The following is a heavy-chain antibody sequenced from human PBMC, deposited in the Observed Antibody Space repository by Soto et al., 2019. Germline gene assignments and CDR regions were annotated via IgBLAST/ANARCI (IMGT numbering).Heavy chain of an antibody. CDR2: ISGSGGTT. D-gene: IGHD6-25*01. V-gene: IGHV3-23*01. J-gene: IGHJ4*02. CDR3: ANFFVETGSNSGWPWSFHY. CDR1: GFTFSNYA. Sequence: EVQLLESGGGLVQPGRSLRLPCAASGFTFSNYAMSWVRQAPGQGLDWVSAISGSGGTTYYADSVKGRFTISRDNSKNTLFPQINSLRAEDAAVYYCANFFVETGSNSGWPWSFHYWGQGTLVTVSS.